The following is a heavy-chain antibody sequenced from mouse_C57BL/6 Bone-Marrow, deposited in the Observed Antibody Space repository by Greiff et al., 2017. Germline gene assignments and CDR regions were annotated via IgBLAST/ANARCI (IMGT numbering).Heavy chain of an antibody. Sequence: EVKLVESGGGLVKPGGSLKLSCAASGFTFSDYGMHWVRQAPEKGLEWVAYISSGSSTIYYADTVKGRFTISRDNAKNTLFLQMTSLRSEDTAMYYCARIHGYYHYAMDYWGQGTSVTVSS. CDR1: GFTFSDYG. V-gene: IGHV5-17*01. D-gene: IGHD2-3*01. CDR2: ISSGSSTI. CDR3: ARIHGYYHYAMDY. J-gene: IGHJ4*01.